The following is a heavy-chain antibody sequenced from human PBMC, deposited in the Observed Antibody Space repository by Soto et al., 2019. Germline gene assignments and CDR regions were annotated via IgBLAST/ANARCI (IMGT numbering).Heavy chain of an antibody. CDR3: ARGGSYYYYYYGLDV. V-gene: IGHV3-33*01. D-gene: IGHD5-12*01. CDR2: ILYDGGNK. J-gene: IGHJ6*02. Sequence: QVQLVESGGGVVQPGRSLRLSCAASGFTFSDYGMHWVRQAPGKGLEWVAFILYDGGNKYSADSVKGRFTISRDNSKNTVSLQMNSLRAEDTAVYYCARGGSYYYYYYGLDVWGQGTTVTVSS. CDR1: GFTFSDYG.